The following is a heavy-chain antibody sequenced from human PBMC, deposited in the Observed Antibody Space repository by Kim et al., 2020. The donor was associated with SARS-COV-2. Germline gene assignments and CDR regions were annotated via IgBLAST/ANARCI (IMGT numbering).Heavy chain of an antibody. Sequence: PSLKSRVTISVDTSKNQFSLKLSSVTAADTAVYYCARLGLNWNYWVQFDYWGQGTLVTVSS. V-gene: IGHV4-59*08. J-gene: IGHJ4*02. CDR3: ARLGLNWNYWVQFDY. D-gene: IGHD1-7*01.